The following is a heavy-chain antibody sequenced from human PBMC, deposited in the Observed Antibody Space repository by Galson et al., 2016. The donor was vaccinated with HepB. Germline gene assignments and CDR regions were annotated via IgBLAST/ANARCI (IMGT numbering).Heavy chain of an antibody. CDR2: ISYYGST. V-gene: IGHV4-34*01. J-gene: IGHJ6*02. D-gene: IGHD1-1*01. CDR1: GDSFSSYY. Sequence: LSLTCSVYGDSFSSYYWSWIRQTPGKGLEWIGEISYYGSTNYDPSLKSRVTISVDTSKNQISLKLNSVSATDTAVYYCARLSAGGTNGVDVWGQGTTVIVSS. CDR3: ARLSAGGTNGVDV.